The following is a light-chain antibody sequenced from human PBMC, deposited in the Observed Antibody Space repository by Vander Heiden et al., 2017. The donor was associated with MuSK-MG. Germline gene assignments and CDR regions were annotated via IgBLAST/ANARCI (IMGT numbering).Light chain of an antibody. V-gene: IGKV1-39*01. J-gene: IGKJ1*01. CDR2: TAS. CDR1: QSINTY. Sequence: QLTQPPSSLSASVGDRVTITCQASQSINTYLNWYQQKPGKAPKLLIFTASNLQIGVPSRFTGSGSGTDFTFTISSLQPEDFATYYCQQTFTLPLTFGRGTKVEIK. CDR3: QQTFTLPLT.